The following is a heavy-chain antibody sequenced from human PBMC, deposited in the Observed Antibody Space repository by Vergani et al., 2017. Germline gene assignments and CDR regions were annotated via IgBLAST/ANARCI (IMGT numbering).Heavy chain of an antibody. CDR2: IVVGSGNT. CDR1: GFTFTSSA. D-gene: IGHD6-13*01. V-gene: IGHV1-58*02. Sequence: QMQLVQSGPEVKKPGTSVKVSCKASGFTFTSSAMQWVRQARGQRLEWIGWIVVGSGNTNYAQKFQERVTITRDMSTSTAYMELSSLRSEDTAVYYCARDRYSSSLGRGYXFDYWGQGTLVTVSS. J-gene: IGHJ4*02. CDR3: ARDRYSSSLGRGYXFDY.